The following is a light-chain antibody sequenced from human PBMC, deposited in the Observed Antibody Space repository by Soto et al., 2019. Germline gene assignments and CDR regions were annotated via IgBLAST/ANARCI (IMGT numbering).Light chain of an antibody. J-gene: IGKJ2*01. Sequence: DIQMTQSPSSLSASVGDRVTITCRASQIIDRYLNWYQQRPGKAPKLLIYAASSLQSGVPSRFSGNGSGTYFTLTISSLQPEDFATYYCQQSYSSLYTFGQGTKLEI. CDR2: AAS. V-gene: IGKV1-39*01. CDR3: QQSYSSLYT. CDR1: QIIDRY.